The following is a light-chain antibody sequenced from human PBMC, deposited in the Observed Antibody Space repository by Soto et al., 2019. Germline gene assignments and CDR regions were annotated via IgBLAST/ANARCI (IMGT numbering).Light chain of an antibody. CDR3: VAGKNHRV. V-gene: IGLV2-8*01. CDR1: VGDVRDSNY. CDR2: EAT. J-gene: IGLJ1*01. Sequence: QSALTQPPSASGSPGQSVTISCTGIVGDVRDSNYVSWYQQYPGKAPKLMIYEATQRPAGVPDRFSGSKSGDTASLTVSGLQDEDEADYYSVAGKNHRVFGTGTKVTVL.